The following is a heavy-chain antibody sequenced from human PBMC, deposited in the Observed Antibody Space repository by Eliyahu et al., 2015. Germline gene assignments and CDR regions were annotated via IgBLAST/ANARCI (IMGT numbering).Heavy chain of an antibody. CDR3: AVHRGSF. Sequence: EVLLLESGGGLVQPGGSLRLSCAASEFTFSSYAMXWVRQAPVKGLEWVAAISTSGSNTYYTDSVKGRFTISRDNSRNTLYLQMSSLRAEDTAVYYCAVHRGSFWGQGTMVSVSS. CDR1: EFTFSSYA. V-gene: IGHV3-23*01. J-gene: IGHJ3*01. D-gene: IGHD6-6*01. CDR2: ISTSGSNT.